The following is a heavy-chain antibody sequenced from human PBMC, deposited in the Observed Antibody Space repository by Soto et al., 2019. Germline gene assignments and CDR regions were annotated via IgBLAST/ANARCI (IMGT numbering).Heavy chain of an antibody. D-gene: IGHD1-26*01. Sequence: QLVESGGSVVRPGGSLRLSCAASEFTFGDHGMIWVRQAPGKGLEWVSGINWNGGSTGYVDSVKGRFTISRDNAKNSLYLQMDSLRADDTALYYCARARGDYYRYFQDWGQGTLVTVSS. CDR2: INWNGGST. V-gene: IGHV3-20*04. CDR1: EFTFGDHG. J-gene: IGHJ1*01. CDR3: ARARGDYYRYFQD.